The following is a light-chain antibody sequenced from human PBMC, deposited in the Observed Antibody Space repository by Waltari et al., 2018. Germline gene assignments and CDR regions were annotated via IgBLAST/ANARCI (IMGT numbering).Light chain of an antibody. V-gene: IGKV3-15*01. Sequence: ERVMTQSPATLSMSPGERATLSCRASQSVSNTLAWYQQKPCQAPRLLIYAASTRATGVPARFSGSGSGTEFTLTISSLQSEDFAVYYCQQFNSWPFTFGGGTRVEIK. CDR1: QSVSNT. CDR3: QQFNSWPFT. J-gene: IGKJ4*01. CDR2: AAS.